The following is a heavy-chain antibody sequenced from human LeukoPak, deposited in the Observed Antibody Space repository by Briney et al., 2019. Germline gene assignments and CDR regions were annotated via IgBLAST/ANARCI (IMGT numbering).Heavy chain of an antibody. J-gene: IGHJ4*02. CDR3: ARGNSYYDSSGAFDY. V-gene: IGHV4-59*01. D-gene: IGHD3-22*01. Sequence: SETLSLTCTVSGVSISPYYWSWIRQPPGKGLEWIGYIHYSGSTNYNPSLKSRVSVSVDTSKNQFSLKLNSVTAADTAVYYCARGNSYYDSSGAFDYWGQGTLVTVSS. CDR1: GVSISPYY. CDR2: IHYSGST.